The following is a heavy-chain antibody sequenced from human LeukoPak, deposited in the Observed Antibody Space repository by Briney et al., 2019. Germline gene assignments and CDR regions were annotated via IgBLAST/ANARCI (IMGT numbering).Heavy chain of an antibody. CDR3: ARLRGSMVAAAGTNFDY. CDR2: IYPGDSDT. V-gene: IGHV5-51*01. J-gene: IGHJ4*02. Sequence: GESLKISCKGSGYSFTSYWIGWVRQMPGKGLEWMGIIYPGDSDTRYGPSFQGQVTISADKSISTAYLQWSSLKASDTAMYYCARLRGSMVAAAGTNFDYWGQGTLVTVSS. D-gene: IGHD6-13*01. CDR1: GYSFTSYW.